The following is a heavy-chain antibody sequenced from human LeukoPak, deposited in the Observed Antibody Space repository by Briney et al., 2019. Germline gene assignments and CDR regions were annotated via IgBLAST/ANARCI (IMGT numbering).Heavy chain of an antibody. CDR3: AKGLWFGELVSDY. D-gene: IGHD3-10*01. CDR2: ISYDGSNK. CDR1: GFTFSSYG. J-gene: IGHJ4*02. V-gene: IGHV3-30*18. Sequence: PGRSLRLSCAASGFTFSSYGMHWVRQAPGKGLEWVAVISYDGSNKYYADSVKGRFTISRDNSKNTLYLQMNSLRAEDTAVYYCAKGLWFGELVSDYWGQGTLVTVSS.